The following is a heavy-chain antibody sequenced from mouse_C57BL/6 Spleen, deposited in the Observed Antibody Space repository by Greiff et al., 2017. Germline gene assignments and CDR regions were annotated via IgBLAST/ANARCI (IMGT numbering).Heavy chain of an antibody. CDR2: IHPNSGST. V-gene: IGHV1-64*01. CDR3: SRGGVTIDY. D-gene: IGHD2-2*01. CDR1: GYTFTSYW. J-gene: IGHJ2*01. Sequence: QVQLQQPGAELVKPGASVKLSCKASGYTFTSYWMHWVKQRPGQGLEWIGMIHPNSGSTNYNEKVKSKATLTVDKSSSTAYMQLSSLTSEDSAVYYYSRGGVTIDYWGQGTTLTVSS.